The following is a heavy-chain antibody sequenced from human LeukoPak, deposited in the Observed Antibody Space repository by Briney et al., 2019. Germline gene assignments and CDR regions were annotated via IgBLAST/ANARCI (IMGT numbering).Heavy chain of an antibody. CDR3: AKDMNSYGSGSSYNPWGPFDS. CDR2: IAWNSGNT. J-gene: IGHJ4*02. Sequence: GGSLRLSCAASGFTFDNYAMHWVRQAPGKGLEWVSGIAWNSGNTGFADYVKGRFTISRDNAENSLYLQMNILTPEDTAFYFCAKDMNSYGSGSSYNPWGPFDSWGQGTLVTVSS. CDR1: GFTFDNYA. V-gene: IGHV3-9*01. D-gene: IGHD3-10*01.